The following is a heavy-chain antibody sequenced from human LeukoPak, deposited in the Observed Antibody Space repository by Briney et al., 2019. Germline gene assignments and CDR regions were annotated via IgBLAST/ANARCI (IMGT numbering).Heavy chain of an antibody. CDR1: GGSISSPNNY. J-gene: IGHJ4*02. Sequence: PSETLSLTCTVSGGSISSPNNYWGWIRQPPGKGLEWIGYIYYSGSTHYNPSLKSRVTISVDTSKNQFSLRLSSVTAADTAVYYCARDVTSWGQGTLVTVSS. D-gene: IGHD2/OR15-2a*01. CDR3: ARDVTS. CDR2: IYYSGST. V-gene: IGHV4-61*01.